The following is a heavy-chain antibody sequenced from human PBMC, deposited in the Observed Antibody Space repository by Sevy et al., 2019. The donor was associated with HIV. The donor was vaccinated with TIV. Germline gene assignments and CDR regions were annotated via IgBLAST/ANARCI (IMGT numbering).Heavy chain of an antibody. D-gene: IGHD2-8*01. CDR2: LSFGCGKI. V-gene: IGHV3-23*01. J-gene: IGHJ4*02. CDR3: VREGCSRPHDY. CDR1: GFAFYEYS. Sequence: GGYLRLSCAASGFAFYEYSMSWIRQAPGKGLEWVATLSFGCGKINYADSVKGRFTISRDNSKNSFYLQMDNLRVDDTALYYCVREGCSRPHDYWGQGTPVTVSS.